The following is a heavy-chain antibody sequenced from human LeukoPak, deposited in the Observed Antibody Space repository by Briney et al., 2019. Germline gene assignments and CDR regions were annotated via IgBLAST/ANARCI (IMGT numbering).Heavy chain of an antibody. CDR1: GGSISSYY. J-gene: IGHJ5*02. D-gene: IGHD6-13*01. CDR3: ARRISAAGSRWFDP. V-gene: IGHV4-59*01. Sequence: PSETLSLTCTVSGGSISSYYWSWIRQPPGKGLEWIGYIYYSGSTNYNPSLKSRVTISVDTSKNQFSLKLSSVTAADTAVYYCARRISAAGSRWFDPWGQGTLVTVSS. CDR2: IYYSGST.